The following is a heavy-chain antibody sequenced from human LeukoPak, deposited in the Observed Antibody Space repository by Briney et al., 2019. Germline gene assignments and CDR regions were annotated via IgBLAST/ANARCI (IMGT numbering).Heavy chain of an antibody. CDR2: INHSGST. D-gene: IGHD6-6*01. CDR1: GGSISSSSYY. V-gene: IGHV4-39*07. Sequence: SETLSLTCTVSGGSISSSSYYWSWIRQPPGKGLEWIGEINHSGSTNYNPSLKSRVTISVDTSKNQFSLKLSSVTAADTAVYYCATGSSSLYYYYGMDVWGQGTTVTVSS. J-gene: IGHJ6*02. CDR3: ATGSSSLYYYYGMDV.